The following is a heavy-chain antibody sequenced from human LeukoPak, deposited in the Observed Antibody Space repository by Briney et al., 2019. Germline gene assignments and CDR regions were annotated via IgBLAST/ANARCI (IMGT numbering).Heavy chain of an antibody. J-gene: IGHJ6*03. D-gene: IGHD5-12*01. CDR3: ARVVRYSGYDRRPAAGYSNYHMDV. CDR1: GGSFSGYY. V-gene: IGHV4-34*01. CDR2: INHSGST. Sequence: HSETLSLTCAVYGGSFSGYYWGLIRQPPGKGLEWIGEINHSGSTNYNPSLQGRVTISVRTSKNQFSLQLSSVTAADTAVYYCARVVRYSGYDRRPAAGYSNYHMDVGGKGTRVTVPS.